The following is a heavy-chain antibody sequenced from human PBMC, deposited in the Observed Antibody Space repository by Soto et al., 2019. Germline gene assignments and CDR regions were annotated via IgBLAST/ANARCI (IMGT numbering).Heavy chain of an antibody. CDR2: IIPIFGTA. CDR3: TRGGAIVVVTDPFDL. D-gene: IGHD2-21*02. CDR1: GGTFSSFA. J-gene: IGHJ5*02. V-gene: IGHV1-69*13. Sequence: SVKVYCKASGGTFSSFAISWVRQAPGQGLEWMGGIIPIFGTANYAQKFQGRVTITADESTSTAYMELSSLRYEDTALYYCTRGGAIVVVTDPFDLWG.